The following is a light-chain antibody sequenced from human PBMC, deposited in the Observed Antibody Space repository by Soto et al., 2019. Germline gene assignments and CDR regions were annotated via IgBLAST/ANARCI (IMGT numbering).Light chain of an antibody. J-gene: IGKJ4*01. CDR3: QQYDGSLT. Sequence: ETVMTQSPATLSVSPGERATLSCRASQSVSSSYLAWYKQKPGQAPRLLIYGASSRATGIPDRFSGSGSGTDFTLTIRRLEPEDFAVDYCQQYDGSLTFGGGTKVDIK. V-gene: IGKV3-20*01. CDR2: GAS. CDR1: QSVSSSY.